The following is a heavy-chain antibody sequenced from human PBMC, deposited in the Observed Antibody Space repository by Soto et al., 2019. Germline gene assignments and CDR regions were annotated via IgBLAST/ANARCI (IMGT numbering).Heavy chain of an antibody. CDR1: GYTFTSYY. V-gene: IGHV1-46*01. D-gene: IGHD3-3*01. Sequence: GASVKLSCKASGYTFTSYYMHWVRQAPGQGLEWMGIINPSGGSTSYAQKFQGRVTMTRDTSTSTVYMELSSLRSEDTAVYYCARSLGHYEFWSGYYSIPHLRGQRTLVTLSS. CDR3: ARSLGHYEFWSGYYSIPHL. J-gene: IGHJ4*02. CDR2: INPSGGST.